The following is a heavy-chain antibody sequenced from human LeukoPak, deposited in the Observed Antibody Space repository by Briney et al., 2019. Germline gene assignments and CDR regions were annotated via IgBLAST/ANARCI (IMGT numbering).Heavy chain of an antibody. Sequence: AAVTVSHKASGYTFTNYAMHWVRQAPGQRLEWMGWINVGNGNTKYSQKSQGRVTITRDTSASTAYMELSSLGSEDTAVYYCARSHRRAPFDYWGQGTLVTVSS. V-gene: IGHV1-3*01. CDR1: GYTFTNYA. J-gene: IGHJ4*02. CDR3: ARSHRRAPFDY. CDR2: INVGNGNT. D-gene: IGHD3-10*01.